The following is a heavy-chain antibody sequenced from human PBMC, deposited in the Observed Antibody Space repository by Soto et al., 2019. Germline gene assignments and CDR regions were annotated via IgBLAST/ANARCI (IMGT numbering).Heavy chain of an antibody. Sequence: GGSLRLSCAASGFTFSSYAMGWVRQAPGKGLEWVSAISGSGGSTYYADSVKGRFTISRDNSKNTLYLQMNSLRAEDTAVYYCAKNPILLGFSYYYYGMDVWGQGTTVTVSS. CDR2: ISGSGGST. CDR1: GFTFSSYA. CDR3: AKNPILLGFSYYYYGMDV. V-gene: IGHV3-23*01. J-gene: IGHJ6*02. D-gene: IGHD3-10*01.